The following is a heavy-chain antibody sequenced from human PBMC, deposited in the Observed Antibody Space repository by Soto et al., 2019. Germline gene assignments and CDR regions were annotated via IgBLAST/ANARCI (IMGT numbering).Heavy chain of an antibody. CDR1: GFTFSSYS. V-gene: IGHV3-48*01. D-gene: IGHD3-10*01. J-gene: IGHJ3*02. CDR2: ISSSSSTI. CDR3: ARDRYYGSGSNLDI. Sequence: GGSLRLSCAASGFTFSSYSMNWVRQAPGKGLEWVSYISSSSSTIYYADSVKGRFTISRDNAKNSLYLQMNSLRAEDTAVYYCARDRYYGSGSNLDIWGQGTMVTVSS.